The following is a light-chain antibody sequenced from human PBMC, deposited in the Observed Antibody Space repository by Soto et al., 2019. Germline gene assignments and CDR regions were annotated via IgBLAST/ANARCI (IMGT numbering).Light chain of an antibody. J-gene: IGKJ1*01. CDR2: LGS. V-gene: IGKV2-28*01. CDR1: QSLLHRNGYNY. CDR3: RQALQTPRT. Sequence: DIVMTQSPLSLPVNPGEPASISCRSSQSLLHRNGYNYMDWYLQTPGQSPQLLIYLGSNRACGVPDRFSGSGSGTDFTLKISRVEAEDVGVYYCRQALQTPRTFGEGTKMEIK.